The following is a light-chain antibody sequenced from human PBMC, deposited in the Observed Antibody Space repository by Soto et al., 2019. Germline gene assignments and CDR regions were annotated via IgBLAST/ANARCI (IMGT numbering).Light chain of an antibody. Sequence: QSVLTQPASVSGSPGQSITISCTGTSSDVGSYNLVSWYQQHPGKAPKLMIYEVSKRPSGVSNRFSGSKSGNTASLTISGLQAEDEADYYCYSYAGSSTFVVFGGGTKVTVL. CDR1: SSDVGSYNL. CDR3: YSYAGSSTFVV. V-gene: IGLV2-23*02. J-gene: IGLJ2*01. CDR2: EVS.